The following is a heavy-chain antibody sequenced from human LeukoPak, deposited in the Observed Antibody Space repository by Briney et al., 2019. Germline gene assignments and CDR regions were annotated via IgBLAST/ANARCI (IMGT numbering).Heavy chain of an antibody. Sequence: PGGSLRLSCAASGFTFNTARMHWVRQAPGKGLVWVSRIYSDGSATTYAEFVKGRFTISRDNAKSTLYLQMNSLRIEDTAVYYCATDSGHSFSYWGQGTKVTVSA. CDR3: ATDSGHSFSY. J-gene: IGHJ3*01. D-gene: IGHD3-16*01. V-gene: IGHV3-74*03. CDR1: GFTFNTAR. CDR2: IYSDGSAT.